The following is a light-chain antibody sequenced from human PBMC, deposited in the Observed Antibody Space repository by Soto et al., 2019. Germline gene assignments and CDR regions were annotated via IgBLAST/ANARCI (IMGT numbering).Light chain of an antibody. CDR3: QQDDNWPLT. J-gene: IGKJ2*01. V-gene: IGKV3-15*01. CDR1: QTVSNN. CDR2: GAS. Sequence: EIVMTQSPATLSVSPGERAALSCRASQTVSNNLAWYQQKPGQAPRLLIYGASTRATTIPARFSGSGSGTEFTLTISSLQSEDFASYYCQQDDNWPLTFGQGTKLEIK.